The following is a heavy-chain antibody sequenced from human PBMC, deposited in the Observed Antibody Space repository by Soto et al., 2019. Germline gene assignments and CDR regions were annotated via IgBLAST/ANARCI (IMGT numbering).Heavy chain of an antibody. CDR3: VSHSSGWYGWFDP. D-gene: IGHD6-19*01. V-gene: IGHV4-34*01. Sequence: QVQLQQWGAGLLKPSETLSLTCAVYGGSFSGYYWSWIRQPPGKGLEWIGEINHSGSTNYNPSLKSRVTISVDTSKNQFSLKLSSVTAADTAVYYCVSHSSGWYGWFDPWGQGTLVTVSS. CDR2: INHSGST. CDR1: GGSFSGYY. J-gene: IGHJ5*02.